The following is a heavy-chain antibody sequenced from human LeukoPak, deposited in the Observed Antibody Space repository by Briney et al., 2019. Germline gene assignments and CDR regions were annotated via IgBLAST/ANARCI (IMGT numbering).Heavy chain of an antibody. CDR3: ARDSVDGPYGDYSFGY. J-gene: IGHJ4*02. V-gene: IGHV3-48*02. Sequence: GGSLRLSCAASGFTFSSDSMNWVRQAPGKGLEWVSYISSSSSTIYYADSVKGRFTISRDNAKNSLYLQMNSLRDEDTAVYYCARDSVDGPYGDYSFGYWGQGTLVTVSS. CDR1: GFTFSSDS. CDR2: ISSSSSTI. D-gene: IGHD4-17*01.